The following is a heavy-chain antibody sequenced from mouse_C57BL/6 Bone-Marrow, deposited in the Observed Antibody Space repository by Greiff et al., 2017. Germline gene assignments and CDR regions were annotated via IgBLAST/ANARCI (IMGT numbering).Heavy chain of an antibody. CDR3: ARGATVPRVDY. D-gene: IGHD1-1*01. CDR1: GYTFTSYW. Sequence: QVQLQQPGAELVMPGASVKLSCKASGYTFTSYWMHWVKQRPGQGLEWIGEIDPSDGYTSYNQKFKGKSTLTVDKYSSTAYMQLSSLTSEDAAVDYCARGATVPRVDYWGKGTTRTVSS. CDR2: IDPSDGYT. J-gene: IGHJ2*01. V-gene: IGHV1-69*01.